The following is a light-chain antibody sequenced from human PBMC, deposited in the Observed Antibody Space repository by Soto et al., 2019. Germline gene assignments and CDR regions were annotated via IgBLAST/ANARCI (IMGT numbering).Light chain of an antibody. CDR3: SSYRSSRTFEV. J-gene: IGLJ2*01. CDR2: DVS. CDR1: SSDVGGYNY. V-gene: IGLV2-14*03. Sequence: QSVLTQPASVSGSPGQSITISCTGTSSDVGGYNYVSWYQQHPDKAPKLMIYDVSNRPSGVSNRFSGSKSGNTASLTISGLQAEDEADYYCSSYRSSRTFEVFGGGTKLTVL.